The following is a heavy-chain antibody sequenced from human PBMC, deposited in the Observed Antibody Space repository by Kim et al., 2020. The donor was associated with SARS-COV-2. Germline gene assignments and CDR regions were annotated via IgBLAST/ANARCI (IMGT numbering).Heavy chain of an antibody. CDR3: AREPLFGAFSYCSSTSSCGLSGMDV. V-gene: IGHV4-30-4*01. J-gene: IGHJ6*02. Sequence: SETLSLTCTVSGGSISSGDYYWSWIRQPPGKGLEWIGYIYYSGSTYYNPSLKSRVTISVDTSKNQFSLKLSSVTAADTAVYYCAREPLFGAFSYCSSTSSCGLSGMDVWGQGTTVTVSS. CDR1: GGSISSGDYY. CDR2: IYYSGST. D-gene: IGHD2-2*01.